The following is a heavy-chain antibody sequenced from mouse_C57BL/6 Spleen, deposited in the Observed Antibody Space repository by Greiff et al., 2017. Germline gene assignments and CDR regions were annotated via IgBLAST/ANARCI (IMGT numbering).Heavy chain of an antibody. CDR3: TAMVTTKMDY. CDR2: IDPENGDT. Sequence: EVQLQQSGAELVRPGASVKLSCTASGFNIKDDYMHWVKQRPEQGLEWIGWIDPENGDTEYASKFQGKATITADTSSNTAYLQLSSLTSEDTAVYYCTAMVTTKMDYWGQGTSVTVSS. V-gene: IGHV14-4*01. D-gene: IGHD2-2*01. CDR1: GFNIKDDY. J-gene: IGHJ4*01.